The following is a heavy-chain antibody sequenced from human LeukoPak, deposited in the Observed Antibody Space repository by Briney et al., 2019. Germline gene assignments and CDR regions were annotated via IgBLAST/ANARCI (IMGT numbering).Heavy chain of an antibody. CDR3: AKGTKRIRLGELSSPPFDY. V-gene: IGHV3-11*04. J-gene: IGHJ4*02. D-gene: IGHD3-16*02. CDR2: ISSSGSTI. CDR1: GFTFSDYY. Sequence: AGGSLRLSCAASGFTFSDYYMSWIRQAPGKRLEWVSYISSSGSTIYYADSVKGRFTISRDNAKNSLYLQMNSLRAEDTAVYYCAKGTKRIRLGELSSPPFDYWGQGTLVTVSS.